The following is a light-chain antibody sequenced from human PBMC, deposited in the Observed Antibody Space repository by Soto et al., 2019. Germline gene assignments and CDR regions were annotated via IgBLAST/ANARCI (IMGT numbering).Light chain of an antibody. J-gene: IGLJ2*01. CDR1: SGHSNYA. CDR2: LNSDGSH. V-gene: IGLV4-69*01. CDR3: TTCGSGRVV. Sequence: QPVLTQSPSASASLGASVKLTCTLSSGHSNYAIAWHQQQPEKGPRYLMKLNSDGSHSKGDGIPDRFSGSSSGAERYPTITRLQADDDADYYHTTCGSGRVVFGGGTKLTVL.